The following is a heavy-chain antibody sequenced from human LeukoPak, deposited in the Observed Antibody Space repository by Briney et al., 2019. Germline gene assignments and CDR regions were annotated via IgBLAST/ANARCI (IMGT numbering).Heavy chain of an antibody. CDR3: ARDLAIGDSYFDY. CDR1: GYTFANYY. D-gene: IGHD4-17*01. CDR2: INPNGAGA. V-gene: IGHV1-46*01. J-gene: IGHJ4*02. Sequence: ASVKVSCKASGYTFANYYIHWVRQAPEEGLEWMGIINPNGAGASYAQKFQGRVTITADKSTSTAYMELSSLRSEDTAVYYCARDLAIGDSYFDYWGQGTLVTVSS.